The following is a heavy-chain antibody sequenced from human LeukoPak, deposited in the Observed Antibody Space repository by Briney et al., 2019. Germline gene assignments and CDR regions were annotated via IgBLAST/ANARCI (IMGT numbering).Heavy chain of an antibody. J-gene: IGHJ4*02. D-gene: IGHD4-11*01. V-gene: IGHV3-74*01. CDR1: GITFTSYW. CDR3: ATDDYRGLGY. CDR2: INMVGSHT. Sequence: PGGSLRLSCTASGITFTSYWMHWVRQAPGKGLVWVSHINMVGSHTTYADSVKGRFTISRDNAKSTLYLQLNSLRAEDTAVYYCATDDYRGLGYWGQGTLVTVSS.